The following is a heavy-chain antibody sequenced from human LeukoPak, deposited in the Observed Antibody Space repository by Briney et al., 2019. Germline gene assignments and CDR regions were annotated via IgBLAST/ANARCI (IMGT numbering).Heavy chain of an antibody. CDR2: INVGDGNT. CDR3: ARWSLLDAFDM. CDR1: GYTFTNYA. D-gene: IGHD1-26*01. J-gene: IGHJ3*02. Sequence: ASVKVSCKASGYTFTNYAMHWVRQAPGQRLEWMGWINVGDGNTKYSQKFQGRVTITRDTSASTAYMELSSLRSEDTAVYYCARWSLLDAFDMWGQRTMVTVSS. V-gene: IGHV1-3*01.